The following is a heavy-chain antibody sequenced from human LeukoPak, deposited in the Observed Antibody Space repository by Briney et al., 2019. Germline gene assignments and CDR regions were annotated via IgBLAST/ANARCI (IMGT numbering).Heavy chain of an antibody. CDR1: GGSFSSGAYS. CDR2: VYYSGSA. D-gene: IGHD6-19*01. J-gene: IGHJ4*02. Sequence: SETLSLTCAVSGGSFSSGAYSWSWIRQPPGKGLEWLGYVYYSGSAYYNPSLKSRITISVDTSKNQFSLKLTSVTAADTAVYYCTRVASVAYFDYWGQGTLVTVSS. CDR3: TRVASVAYFDY. V-gene: IGHV4-30-4*07.